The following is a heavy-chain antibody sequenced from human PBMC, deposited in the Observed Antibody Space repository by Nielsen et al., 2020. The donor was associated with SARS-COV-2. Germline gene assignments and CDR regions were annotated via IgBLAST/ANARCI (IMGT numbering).Heavy chain of an antibody. Sequence: VRQAPGKGLVWVSRINSDGSSTSYADSVKGRFTISRDNAKNTLYLQMNSLRAEDTAVYYCAKDHDSSGYELMTFDYWGQGTLVTVSS. D-gene: IGHD3-22*01. CDR3: AKDHDSSGYELMTFDY. V-gene: IGHV3-74*01. J-gene: IGHJ4*02. CDR2: INSDGSST.